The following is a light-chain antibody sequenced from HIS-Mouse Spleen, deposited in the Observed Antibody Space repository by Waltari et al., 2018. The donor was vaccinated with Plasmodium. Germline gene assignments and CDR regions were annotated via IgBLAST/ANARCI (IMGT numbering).Light chain of an antibody. J-gene: IGLJ3*02. CDR1: ALPKKS. CDR2: EDS. CDR3: YSTDSSGNHRV. Sequence: SYELTQPPSVSMSPGQTARLTCSGDALPKKSAYWYQQKSGQAPVLVIYEDSKRPSGIPERFSGSSSGTMATLTISGAQVEDEADYYCYSTDSSGNHRVFGGGTKLTVL. V-gene: IGLV3-10*01.